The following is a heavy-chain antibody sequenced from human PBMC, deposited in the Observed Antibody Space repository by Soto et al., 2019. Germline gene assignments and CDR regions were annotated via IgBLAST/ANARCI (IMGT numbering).Heavy chain of an antibody. CDR3: ARVPYYYDSSGYSSADAFDI. J-gene: IGHJ3*02. D-gene: IGHD3-22*01. V-gene: IGHV1-69*06. CDR2: IIPIFGTA. Sequence: SVKISSKAPGHPFISYAIIWVRQAPGQGLEWMGGIIPIFGTANYAQKFQGRVTITADKSSSTAYMELSSLRSEDTAVYYCARVPYYYDSSGYSSADAFDIWGQGTMVTVAS. CDR1: GHPFISYA.